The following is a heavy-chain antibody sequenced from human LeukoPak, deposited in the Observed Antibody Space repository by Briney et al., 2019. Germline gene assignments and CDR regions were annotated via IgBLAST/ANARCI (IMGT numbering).Heavy chain of an antibody. D-gene: IGHD5-12*01. J-gene: IGHJ6*02. V-gene: IGHV3-21*01. CDR1: GFTFSSYS. CDR2: ISSSSSYI. Sequence: GGSLRLSCAASGFTFSSYSMNWVRQAPGKGLEWVSSISSSSSYIYYADSVKGRFTISRDNAKNSLYLQMNSLRAEDTAVYYCARDYRPYSGYDYSYYYGMDVWGQGTTVTVSS. CDR3: ARDYRPYSGYDYSYYYGMDV.